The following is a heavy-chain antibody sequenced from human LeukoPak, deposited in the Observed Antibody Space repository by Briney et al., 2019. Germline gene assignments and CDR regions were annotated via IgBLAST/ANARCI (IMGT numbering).Heavy chain of an antibody. J-gene: IGHJ4*02. CDR3: ARDHTAAPSVFDY. Sequence: GASVKVSCKASGYTFTSYAMHWARQAPGQRLEWMGWINAGNGNTKYSQKFQGRVTITRDTSASTAYMELSSPRPDDTAIYYCARDHTAAPSVFDYWGQGTLVTVSS. CDR2: INAGNGNT. D-gene: IGHD5-18*01. CDR1: GYTFTSYA. V-gene: IGHV1-3*01.